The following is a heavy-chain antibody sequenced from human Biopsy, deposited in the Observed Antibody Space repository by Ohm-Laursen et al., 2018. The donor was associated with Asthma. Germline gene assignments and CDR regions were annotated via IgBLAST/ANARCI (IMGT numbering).Heavy chain of an antibody. J-gene: IGHJ6*02. Sequence: SETLSLTWTVSGGSVSTGSYYWSWIRQPPGKGLEWLGYIYYTGSDNYNPSLKSRVTISVDTSKNQFSLRLNSVTAAETAVYYCARGPNYHGSGRAPIGMDVWGQGTTVTVSS. D-gene: IGHD3-10*01. CDR1: GGSVSTGSYY. V-gene: IGHV4-61*01. CDR3: ARGPNYHGSGRAPIGMDV. CDR2: IYYTGSD.